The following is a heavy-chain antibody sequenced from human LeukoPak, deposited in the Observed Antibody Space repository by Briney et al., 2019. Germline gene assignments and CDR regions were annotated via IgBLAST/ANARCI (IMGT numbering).Heavy chain of an antibody. Sequence: PGGSLRLSCAASGFTVSSNYMSWVRQAPGKGLEWVSVIYSGGSTYYADSVKGRFTISRDNSKNTLYLQMNSLRAEDTAMYYCAREDPAPTDAFDIWGQGTMVTVSS. CDR2: IYSGGST. CDR1: GFTVSSNY. J-gene: IGHJ3*02. V-gene: IGHV3-53*01. CDR3: AREDPAPTDAFDI.